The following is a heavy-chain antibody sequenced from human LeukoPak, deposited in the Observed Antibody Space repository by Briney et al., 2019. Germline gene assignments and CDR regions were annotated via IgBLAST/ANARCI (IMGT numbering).Heavy chain of an antibody. V-gene: IGHV4-39*07. Sequence: PSETLSLTCTVSGGSINNSSYYWGWIRQPPGKGLEWIGSIYYSGSTYYNPSLKSRVTISVDTSKNQFSLKLSSVTAADTAVYYCARQDYYDSSVLSHNWFDPWGQGTLVTVSS. D-gene: IGHD3-22*01. CDR3: ARQDYYDSSVLSHNWFDP. CDR2: IYYSGST. CDR1: GGSINNSSYY. J-gene: IGHJ5*02.